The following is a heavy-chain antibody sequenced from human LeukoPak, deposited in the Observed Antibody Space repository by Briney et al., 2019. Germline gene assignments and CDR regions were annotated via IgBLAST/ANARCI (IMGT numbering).Heavy chain of an antibody. V-gene: IGHV3-30-3*01. CDR2: ISYDGSNK. D-gene: IGHD5-12*01. J-gene: IGHJ2*01. Sequence: GGSLRLSCAASGFTFSSYAMHWVRQAPGKGLEWVAVISYDGSNKYYSDSVKGRFTISRDNSKNTLYLQMNSLRAEDTAVYYCARDFLPPHYTATIRPDWYFDLWGRGTLVTVSS. CDR1: GFTFSSYA. CDR3: ARDFLPPHYTATIRPDWYFDL.